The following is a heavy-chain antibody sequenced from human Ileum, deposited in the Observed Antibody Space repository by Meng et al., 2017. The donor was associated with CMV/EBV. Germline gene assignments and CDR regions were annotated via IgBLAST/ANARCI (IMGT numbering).Heavy chain of an antibody. Sequence: GESLKISCAASGFTFSTYAMSWVRQAPGKGLQYVSSISDSSDNTFYTDSVKGRFTISRDNSKNTLYLQMKSLRAEDAALYYCAKVSGPMVGPTCDSWGQGTLVTVSS. D-gene: IGHD4/OR15-4a*01. J-gene: IGHJ4*02. CDR1: GFTFSTYA. CDR3: AKVSGPMVGPTCDS. CDR2: ISDSSDNT. V-gene: IGHV3-23*01.